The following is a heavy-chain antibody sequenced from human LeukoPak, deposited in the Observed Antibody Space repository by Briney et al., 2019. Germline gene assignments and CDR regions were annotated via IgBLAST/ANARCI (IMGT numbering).Heavy chain of an antibody. CDR1: GFTFSNYA. V-gene: IGHV3-64D*06. Sequence: GGSLRLSCSASGFTFSNYAIHWVRQAPGKGLEYVSAISSNGGSTYYADSVKGRFTISRDNSKNTLYLQMSSLRPEDTAVYYCVKDPGSSGSGYYDYWGQRTLVTVSS. CDR3: VKDPGSSGSGYYDY. D-gene: IGHD6-19*01. CDR2: ISSNGGST. J-gene: IGHJ4*02.